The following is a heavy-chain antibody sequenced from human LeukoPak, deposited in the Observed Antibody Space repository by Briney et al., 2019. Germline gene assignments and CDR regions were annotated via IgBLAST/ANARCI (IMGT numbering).Heavy chain of an antibody. CDR1: RFTFSTYT. CDR3: ARDRTTVTTFDY. D-gene: IGHD4-17*01. J-gene: IGHJ4*02. Sequence: GGSLRLSCAASRFTFSTYTMNWVRQAPGKGLEWVSSISSSSSYIYYADSVKGRFTISRDNAKNSLYLQMNTLRAEDTAAYYCARDRTTVTTFDYRGQGTLVSVSS. V-gene: IGHV3-21*01. CDR2: ISSSSSYI.